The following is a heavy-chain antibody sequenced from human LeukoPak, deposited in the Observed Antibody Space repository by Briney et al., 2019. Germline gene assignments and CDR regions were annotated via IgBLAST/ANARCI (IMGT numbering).Heavy chain of an antibody. CDR3: ARGPSTITMIVVANDY. J-gene: IGHJ4*02. D-gene: IGHD3-22*01. CDR1: GYTFTGYY. Sequence: ASVKVSCKASGYTFTGYYMHWVRQAPGQGLEWMGWINPNSGGTNYAQKFQGRVTMTRDTSISTAYMELSRLRSDDTAMYYCARGPSTITMIVVANDYWGQGTLVTVSS. V-gene: IGHV1-2*02. CDR2: INPNSGGT.